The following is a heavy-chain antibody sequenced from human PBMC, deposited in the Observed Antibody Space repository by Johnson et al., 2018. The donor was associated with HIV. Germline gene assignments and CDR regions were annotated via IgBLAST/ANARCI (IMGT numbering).Heavy chain of an antibody. CDR3: ARQTLRAFDI. CDR1: GFTVSSNY. J-gene: IGHJ3*02. CDR2: IYRGGTT. Sequence: VQLVESGGGLVQPGGSLRLSCAASGFTVSSNYMSWVRQAPGKGLEWVSVIYRGGTTYYADSVKGRFTISRDNSKNTLYLQMNSLRAEDTAVYYCARQTLRAFDIWGQGTMVTVSS. V-gene: IGHV3-66*04.